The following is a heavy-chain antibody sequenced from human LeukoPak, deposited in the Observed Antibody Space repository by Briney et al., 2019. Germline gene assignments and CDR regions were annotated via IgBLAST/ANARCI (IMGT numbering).Heavy chain of an antibody. CDR1: VFTLSDRH. CDR3: ARGVTQTGYAPDY. J-gene: IGHJ4*02. CDR2: IHTAGRT. Sequence: PGGSLRLSCAASVFTLSDRHMNWVRQAPGIGLEWFSVIHTAGRTYYADSVKGRFTISRDNSKNTVYLQMQSLRADDTAVYYCARGVTQTGYAPDYWGQGTLVTVSS. V-gene: IGHV3-53*01. D-gene: IGHD2-2*01.